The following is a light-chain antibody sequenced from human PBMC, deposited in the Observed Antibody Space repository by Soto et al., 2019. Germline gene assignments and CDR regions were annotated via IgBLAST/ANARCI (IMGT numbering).Light chain of an antibody. CDR2: DAS. J-gene: IGKJ4*01. V-gene: IGKV1-9*01. Sequence: IQLTQSPSSLSASVGDRATVTCRASQGIRNYLAWYQQKPGKAPKLLICDASTLYSGVPSRFGGSGAWTDFTPTISGLQPEDFAAYYYQQLRSYPSTFGGGTKVEI. CDR1: QGIRNY. CDR3: QQLRSYPST.